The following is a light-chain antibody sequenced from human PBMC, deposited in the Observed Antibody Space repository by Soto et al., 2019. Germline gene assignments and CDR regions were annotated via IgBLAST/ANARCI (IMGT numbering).Light chain of an antibody. CDR3: QQYKDHVWT. CDR2: DVS. CDR1: QTVERW. J-gene: IGKJ1*01. Sequence: DIQMTQSPFTLPASVGDRVTISCRASQTVERWLAWYQQKPGKAPKLLISDVSTLERGVPSRFSGSGSATEFTLTISGLQSDDFATYYCQQYKDHVWTFGQGTKV. V-gene: IGKV1-5*01.